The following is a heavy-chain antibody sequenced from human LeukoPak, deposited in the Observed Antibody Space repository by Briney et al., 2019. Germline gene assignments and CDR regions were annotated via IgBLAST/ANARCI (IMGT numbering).Heavy chain of an antibody. V-gene: IGHV3-33*06. CDR1: GFTFSSYG. J-gene: IGHJ6*02. CDR3: AKYYGSGSYYSYGMDV. CDR2: IWYDGSNK. D-gene: IGHD3-10*01. Sequence: SGGSLRLSCAASGFTFSSYGMHWVSQAPGKWLEWVAVIWYDGSNKYYADSVKGRFTISRDNSKNTLYLQMNSLRAEDTAVYYCAKYYGSGSYYSYGMDVWGQGTTVTVSS.